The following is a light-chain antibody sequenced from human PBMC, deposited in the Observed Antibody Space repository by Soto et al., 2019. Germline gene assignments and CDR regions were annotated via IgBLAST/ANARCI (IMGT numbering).Light chain of an antibody. CDR1: QSVRSNY. CDR3: QQYASSPLS. Sequence: IVLTQSPGTLSLSSGESATLSCRASQSVRSNYLAWYQQKPGQAPRLLIYGESSRATGIPDRFGGRGCGTDFTLTIGRLDPEDFAVYYCQQYASSPLSFGGGTKVEIK. V-gene: IGKV3-20*01. CDR2: GES. J-gene: IGKJ4*02.